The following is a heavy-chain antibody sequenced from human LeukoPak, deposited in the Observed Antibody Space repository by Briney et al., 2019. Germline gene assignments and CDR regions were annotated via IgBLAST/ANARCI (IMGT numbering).Heavy chain of an antibody. CDR2: ISYDGSNK. CDR3: ARDNGARLGYCSSTSCYEDYYYGMDV. Sequence: GGSLRLSCAASGFTFSNYWIHWVRQAPGKGLEWVAVISYDGSNKYYADSVKGRFTISRDNSKNTLYLQMNSLRAEDTAVYYCARDNGARLGYCSSTSCYEDYYYGMDVWGQGTTVTVSS. D-gene: IGHD2-2*01. CDR1: GFTFSNYW. J-gene: IGHJ6*02. V-gene: IGHV3-30-3*01.